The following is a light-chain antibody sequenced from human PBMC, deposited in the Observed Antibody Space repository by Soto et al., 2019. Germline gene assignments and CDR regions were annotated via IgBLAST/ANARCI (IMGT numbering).Light chain of an antibody. CDR1: QGISTF. Sequence: DIQMTQSPSSLFASVGDRVTITCRASQGISTFLHWYQQRPGKAHSLIIYGASNLQSVVPSRFSGRGSGTEFSLTISTLQPEDVATYYCQHTRTTPRTFGQGTKVEIK. CDR3: QHTRTTPRT. CDR2: GAS. V-gene: IGKV1-39*01. J-gene: IGKJ1*01.